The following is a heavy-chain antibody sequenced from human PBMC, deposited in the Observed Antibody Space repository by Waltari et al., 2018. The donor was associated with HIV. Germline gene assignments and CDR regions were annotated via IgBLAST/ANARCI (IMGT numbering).Heavy chain of an antibody. V-gene: IGHV1-69*06. CDR1: GGTFSSYA. CDR2: IIPIFGTA. CDR3: ARKPYDYYDSSGYYLSNWFDP. D-gene: IGHD3-22*01. J-gene: IGHJ5*02. Sequence: QVQLVQSGAEVKKPGSSVKVSCKASGGTFSSYAISWVRQAPGQGLEWMGGIIPIFGTANYAQKFQGRVTITADKSTSTAYMELSSLRSEDTAVYYCARKPYDYYDSSGYYLSNWFDPWGQGTLVTVSS.